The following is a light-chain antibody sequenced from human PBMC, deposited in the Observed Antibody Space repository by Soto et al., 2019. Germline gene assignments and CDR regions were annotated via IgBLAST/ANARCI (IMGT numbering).Light chain of an antibody. CDR2: AAS. CDR1: QGIRSF. V-gene: IGKV1-12*01. CDR3: QQANTSPLT. Sequence: DIQMTRSPCSVSASVGDRRTITCRASQGIRSFLVWYQQKPGKAPKLLIYAASSLQSGVPSRFSGSGSGTDFTLTITDLHPEDFVTYYCQQANTSPLTFGGGTKVDI. J-gene: IGKJ4*01.